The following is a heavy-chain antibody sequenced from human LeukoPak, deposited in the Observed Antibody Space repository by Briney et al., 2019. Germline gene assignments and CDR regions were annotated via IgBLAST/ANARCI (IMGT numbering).Heavy chain of an antibody. J-gene: IGHJ4*02. Sequence: SETLSLTCAVYGGSFSGYYWSWIRQPPGKGLEWIGEINLSGSTNYNPSLKSRVTISVDTSKNQFSLKLSSVTAADTAVYYCARGLRSSTSCYGSMTTYYFDYWGQGTLVTVSS. CDR2: INLSGST. CDR1: GGSFSGYY. CDR3: ARGLRSSTSCYGSMTTYYFDY. V-gene: IGHV4-34*01. D-gene: IGHD2-2*01.